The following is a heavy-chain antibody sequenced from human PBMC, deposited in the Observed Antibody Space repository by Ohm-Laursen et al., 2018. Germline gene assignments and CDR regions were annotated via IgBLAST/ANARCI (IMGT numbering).Heavy chain of an antibody. CDR3: ARQRSRTTGTDWHYYGMDV. CDR1: GYTFTSYD. J-gene: IGHJ6*02. Sequence: SSVKVSCKASGYTFTSYDINWVRQATGQGLEWMGWMNPNSGNTGYAQKFQGRVTMTRNTSISTAYMELSSLRSDDTAVYYCARQRSRTTGTDWHYYGMDVWGQGTTVTVSS. V-gene: IGHV1-8*01. D-gene: IGHD1-1*01. CDR2: MNPNSGNT.